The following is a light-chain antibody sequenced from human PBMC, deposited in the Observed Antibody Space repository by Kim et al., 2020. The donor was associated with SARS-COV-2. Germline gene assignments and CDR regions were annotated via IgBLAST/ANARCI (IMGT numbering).Light chain of an antibody. CDR3: SSYTSSSTPYV. CDR2: EVS. J-gene: IGLJ1*01. V-gene: IGLV2-18*02. CDR1: NGDCGSYNR. Sequence: VTISHTETNGDCGSYNRVSWDQQPPGTAPKLMIYEVSNRPSGVPDRFSGSKSGNTASLTISGLQAEDEADYYCSSYTSSSTPYVFGTGTKVTVL.